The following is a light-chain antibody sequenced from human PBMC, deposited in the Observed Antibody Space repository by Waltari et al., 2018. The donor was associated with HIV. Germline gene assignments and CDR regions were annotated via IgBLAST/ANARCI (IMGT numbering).Light chain of an antibody. J-gene: IGLJ2*01. CDR3: SSFATSDTLL. CDR2: GNT. V-gene: IGLV2-14*01. CDR1: SADIGLYNF. Sequence: QSALTQPASVSGSTGQSITISCTGTSADIGLYNFVSWYQKHPDKAPQLIIYGNTNRPSGVSYRFSGSKSDNTASLTISGLQAEDEADYYCSSFATSDTLLFGGGTKLTVL.